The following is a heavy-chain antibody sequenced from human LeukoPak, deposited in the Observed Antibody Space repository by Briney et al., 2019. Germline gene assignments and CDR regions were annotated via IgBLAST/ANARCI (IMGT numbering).Heavy chain of an antibody. CDR2: ISAYNGNT. CDR3: ARDRALYSSGWYRDYYFDY. J-gene: IGHJ4*02. V-gene: IGHV1-18*01. D-gene: IGHD6-19*01. Sequence: ASVKVSCKASGYTFTSHGISWVRQAPGQGLEWMGWISAYNGNTNYAQKLQGRVIMTTDTSTSTAYMELRSLRSDDTAVYYCARDRALYSSGWYRDYYFDYWGQGTLVTVSS. CDR1: GYTFTSHG.